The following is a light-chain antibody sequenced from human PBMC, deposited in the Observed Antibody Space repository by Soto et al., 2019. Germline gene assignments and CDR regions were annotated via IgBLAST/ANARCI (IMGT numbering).Light chain of an antibody. Sequence: EIVLTQSPATLSLSPGERATLSCRASQSVSSYLAWYQQKPGQAPRLLIYDASNRATGIPARFSGSGSGTDFTLTISGLEPEDFAIYYCQQRSNWPITFGPGTQVDIK. CDR1: QSVSSY. J-gene: IGKJ3*01. CDR2: DAS. V-gene: IGKV3-11*01. CDR3: QQRSNWPIT.